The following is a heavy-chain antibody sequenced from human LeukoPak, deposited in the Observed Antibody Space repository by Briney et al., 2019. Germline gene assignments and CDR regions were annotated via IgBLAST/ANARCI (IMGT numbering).Heavy chain of an antibody. D-gene: IGHD6-19*01. CDR2: IIPIFGTA. J-gene: IGHJ6*02. V-gene: IGHV1-69*13. Sequence: GAPVKVSCKASGGTFSSYAISWVRQAPGQGLEWMGGIIPIFGTANYAQKFQGRVTITADESTSTAYMELSSLRSEDTAVYYCARDHGRDSSGWYSHETRDYYYYGMDVWGQGTTVTVSS. CDR3: ARDHGRDSSGWYSHETRDYYYYGMDV. CDR1: GGTFSSYA.